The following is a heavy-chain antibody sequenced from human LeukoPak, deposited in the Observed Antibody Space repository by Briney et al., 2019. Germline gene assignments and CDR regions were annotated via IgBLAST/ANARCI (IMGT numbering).Heavy chain of an antibody. Sequence: ASVKVSCKVSGYTLTELSMHWVRQAPGKGREWMGGFDPEDGETIYAQKFQGRVTMTEDTSTDTAYMELSSLRSEDTAVYYCATRLDYVAPFDPWGQGTLVTVSS. CDR2: FDPEDGET. CDR1: GYTLTELS. D-gene: IGHD3-16*01. V-gene: IGHV1-24*01. J-gene: IGHJ5*02. CDR3: ATRLDYVAPFDP.